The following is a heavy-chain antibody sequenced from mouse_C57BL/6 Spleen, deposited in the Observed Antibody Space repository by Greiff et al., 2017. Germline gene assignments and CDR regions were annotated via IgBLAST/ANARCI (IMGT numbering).Heavy chain of an antibody. CDR1: GYTFTDYE. CDR3: TRAGTVYFDY. J-gene: IGHJ2*01. Sequence: VQLQESGAELVRPGASVTLSCKASGYTFTDYEMHWVKQTPVHGLEWIGAIDPETGGTAYNQKFKGKALLTADKSSSTAYMELRSLTSEDSAVYYCTRAGTVYFDYWGQGTTLTVSS. V-gene: IGHV1-15*01. CDR2: IDPETGGT. D-gene: IGHD4-1*01.